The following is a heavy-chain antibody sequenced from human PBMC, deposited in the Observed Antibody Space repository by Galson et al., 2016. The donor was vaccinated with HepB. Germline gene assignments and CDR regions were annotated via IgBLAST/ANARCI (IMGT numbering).Heavy chain of an antibody. J-gene: IGHJ4*02. V-gene: IGHV3-23*01. CDR2: ISSSGETT. D-gene: IGHD5-18*01. CDR3: AKQPSGYSRAYYFDS. CDR1: EIPFSNCA. Sequence: SLRLSCAVSEIPFSNCALSWVRQAPGKGLEWVSTISSSGETTYYSDAVKGRFTVSRDSSTNTLYLQMHSLGTEDTALYYCAKQPSGYSRAYYFDSWGQGTLVTVSS.